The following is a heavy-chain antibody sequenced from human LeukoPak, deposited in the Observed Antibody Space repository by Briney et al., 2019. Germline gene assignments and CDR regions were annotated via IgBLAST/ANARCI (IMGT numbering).Heavy chain of an antibody. D-gene: IGHD3-3*01. CDR3: ARDLLLKDFWSGYYPFDC. J-gene: IGHJ4*02. CDR1: GFTFSSYS. V-gene: IGHV3-48*01. CDR2: ISSSSSTI. Sequence: GGSLRLSCAASGFTFSSYSMNWVRQAPGKGLEWVSYISSSSSTIYYADSVKGRFTISRDNAKNSLYLQMNSLRAEDTAVYYCARDLLLKDFWSGYYPFDCWGQGTLVTVSS.